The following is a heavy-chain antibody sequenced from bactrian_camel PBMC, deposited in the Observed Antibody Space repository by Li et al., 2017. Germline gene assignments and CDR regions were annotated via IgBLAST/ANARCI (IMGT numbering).Heavy chain of an antibody. D-gene: IGHD1*01. CDR3: AADYRRGWSCSVGRQDFNN. Sequence: HVQLVESGGGSVQTGGSLRLSCVASLNAPSSYCLGWFRQAPGKEREGVAAIYGDIGTEAAGGEYADSVKGRFTISRDNAERTTYLQMNSLKPEDTAAYYCAADYRRGWSCSVGRQDFNNWGQGTQVTVSS. CDR2: IYGDIGTEAAGG. CDR1: LNAPSSYC. V-gene: IGHV3S6*01. J-gene: IGHJ4*01.